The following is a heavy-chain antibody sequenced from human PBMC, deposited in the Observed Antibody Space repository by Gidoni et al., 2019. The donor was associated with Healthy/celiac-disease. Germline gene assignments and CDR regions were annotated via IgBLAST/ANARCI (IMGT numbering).Heavy chain of an antibody. CDR1: GGPISSSSNC. D-gene: IGHD4-17*01. CDR2: IYYSGST. CDR3: ARLSSTVVTFVY. J-gene: IGHJ4*02. V-gene: IGHV4-39*01. Sequence: QLQLQESGPGRVKAAETPSLSCNVAGGPISSSSNCWGWQRQPPGKGLEWFGGIYYSGSTYYNPSLKTRVTISVDTSKNQFTLKLSSVTAADTAVYYCARLSSTVVTFVYWGQGTLVTVSS.